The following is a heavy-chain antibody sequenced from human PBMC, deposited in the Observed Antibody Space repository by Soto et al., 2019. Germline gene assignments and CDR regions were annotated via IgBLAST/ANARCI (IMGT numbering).Heavy chain of an antibody. CDR3: ARSRNVAEFNDYGGNYHGFAL. J-gene: IGHJ3*01. V-gene: IGHV1-69*01. CDR1: GGSVNSHA. Sequence: QVQLEQSGAEVKKAGSSVKVSCKAFGGSVNSHAISWVRQAPGQGLEWMGGIIPMFGTPTYAQRFQAGVTISADESTSTVYLDLSSLISEDTAMYYCARSRNVAEFNDYGGNYHGFALWGQGTMVTVSS. CDR2: IIPMFGTP. D-gene: IGHD4-17*01.